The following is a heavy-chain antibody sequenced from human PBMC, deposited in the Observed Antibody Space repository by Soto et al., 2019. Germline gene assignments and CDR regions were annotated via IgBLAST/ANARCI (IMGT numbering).Heavy chain of an antibody. CDR1: GFTFSDYS. D-gene: IGHD2-15*01. Sequence: EVQLLESGGGLVQPGGSLRLSCAASGFTFSDYSMTWVRQAPGMGLEWVSTISGGGSTTYYADSVEGRFIISRDNSKNTVYLQLDSLSAEDTAAYYCARRAGECNGGSCYSRFWGQGSLVTVSS. J-gene: IGHJ4*02. CDR2: ISGGGSTT. CDR3: ARRAGECNGGSCYSRF. V-gene: IGHV3-23*01.